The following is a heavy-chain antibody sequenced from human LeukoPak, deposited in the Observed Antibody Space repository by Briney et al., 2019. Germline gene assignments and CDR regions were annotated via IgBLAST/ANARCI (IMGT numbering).Heavy chain of an antibody. D-gene: IGHD3/OR15-3a*01. CDR1: GFSISSSKFY. V-gene: IGHV4-39*01. CDR2: IYYRGNT. J-gene: IGHJ4*02. CDR3: ARQTGSGLFILP. Sequence: SETLFLTCTVFGFSISSSKFYGVCIRAPPGKALVWIGSIYYRGNTYYNASLKSQVSISIDTSKNQFSLRLTSVTAADTAVYYCARQTGSGLFILPGGQGTLVTVSS.